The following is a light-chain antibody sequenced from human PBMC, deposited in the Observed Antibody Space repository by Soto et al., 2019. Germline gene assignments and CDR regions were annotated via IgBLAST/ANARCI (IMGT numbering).Light chain of an antibody. CDR2: DAS. Sequence: EIVLTQSPATLSLSPGERATLSCRASQSVSNNLGWYQQKPGQAPRLLIYDASNRATDIPARFSGSGSGTDFTLTINILEPEDFAVYYCQQRTNSPRTFCQGTKLEIK. CDR3: QQRTNSPRT. V-gene: IGKV3-11*01. CDR1: QSVSNN. J-gene: IGKJ2*01.